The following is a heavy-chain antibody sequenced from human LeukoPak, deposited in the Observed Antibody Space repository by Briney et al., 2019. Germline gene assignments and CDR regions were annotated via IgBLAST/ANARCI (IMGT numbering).Heavy chain of an antibody. V-gene: IGHV3-7*03. J-gene: IGHJ4*02. CDR3: AREDCSITSCYSHYFDY. Sequence: GGSLRLSCEGSAFIFSGHWMNWVRQTPGKGLEWVASIKEDGSERQYVDSVKGRFTISRDNAKNSLYLQMNSLRTEDTAVYYCAREDCSITSCYSHYFDYWGQGTLVTVSS. D-gene: IGHD2-2*02. CDR2: IKEDGSER. CDR1: AFIFSGHW.